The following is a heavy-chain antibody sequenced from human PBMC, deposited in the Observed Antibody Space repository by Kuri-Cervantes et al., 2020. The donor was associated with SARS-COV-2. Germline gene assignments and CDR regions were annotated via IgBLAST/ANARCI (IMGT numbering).Heavy chain of an antibody. J-gene: IGHJ5*02. Sequence: ESLKISCTVSGGSISSYYWSWIRQPPGKGLEWIGYIYYSGSTNYNPSLKSRVTISVDTSKNQFSLKLSSVTAADTAVYYCASFSTRGDPWGQGTLVTVSS. D-gene: IGHD2/OR15-2a*01. CDR3: ASFSTRGDP. V-gene: IGHV4-59*08. CDR2: IYYSGST. CDR1: GGSISSYY.